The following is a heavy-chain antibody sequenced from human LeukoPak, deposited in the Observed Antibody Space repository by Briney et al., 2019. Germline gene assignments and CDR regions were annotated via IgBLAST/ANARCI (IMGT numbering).Heavy chain of an antibody. CDR2: IYYSGST. D-gene: IGHD3-9*01. V-gene: IGHV4-30-4*01. Sequence: SETLSLTCTVSGGSISSGDYYWSWIRQPPGKGLEWIGYIYYSGSTYYNPSLKSRVTISVDTSKNQFSLKLSSVTAADTAVYYCARGAYILTGYSDAFDIWGQGTMVTVSS. J-gene: IGHJ3*02. CDR3: ARGAYILTGYSDAFDI. CDR1: GGSISSGDYY.